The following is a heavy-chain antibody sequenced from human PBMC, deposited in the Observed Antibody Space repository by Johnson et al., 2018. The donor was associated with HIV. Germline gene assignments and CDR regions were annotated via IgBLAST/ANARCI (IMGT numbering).Heavy chain of an antibody. CDR2: INWNSGTI. V-gene: IGHV3-9*01. CDR3: AKVVGIATSGWDAFDI. D-gene: IGHD6-13*01. Sequence: VQLVESGGGLVQPGRSLRLSCAASGFNFDDYAMHWVRQAPGKGLEWVSGINWNSGTIGYADSVTGRFTISRDNAKNSLYLQMNSLRLEDTAMYYCAKVVGIATSGWDAFDIWGQGTVVTVSS. J-gene: IGHJ3*02. CDR1: GFNFDDYA.